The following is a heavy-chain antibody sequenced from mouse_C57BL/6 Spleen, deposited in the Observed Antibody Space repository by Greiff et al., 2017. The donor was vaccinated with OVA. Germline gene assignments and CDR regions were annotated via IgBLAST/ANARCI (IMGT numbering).Heavy chain of an antibody. Sequence: EVKVVESGGGLVKPGGSLKLSCAASGFTFSDYGMHWVRQAPEKGLEWVAYISSGSSTIYYADTVKGRFTISRDNAKNTLFLQMTSLRSEDTAMYYCARALYYDYDGYFDYWGQGTTLTVSS. J-gene: IGHJ2*01. CDR1: GFTFSDYG. V-gene: IGHV5-17*01. CDR2: ISSGSSTI. D-gene: IGHD2-4*01. CDR3: ARALYYDYDGYFDY.